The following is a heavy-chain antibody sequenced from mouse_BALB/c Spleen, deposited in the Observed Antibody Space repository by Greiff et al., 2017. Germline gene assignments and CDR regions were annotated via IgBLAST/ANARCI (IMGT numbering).Heavy chain of an antibody. Sequence: DVQLVESGGGLVQPGGSLKLSCAASGFTFSSYSMSWVRQTPEKRLEWVASISSGGSTYYPDSVKGRFTISRDNARNILYLQMSSLRSEDTAMYYCARGGDDDGGYAMDYGGKGTSVTVSA. J-gene: IGHJ4*01. CDR2: ISSGGST. CDR1: GFTFSSYS. D-gene: IGHD2-4*01. CDR3: ARGGDDDGGYAMDY. V-gene: IGHV5-6-5*01.